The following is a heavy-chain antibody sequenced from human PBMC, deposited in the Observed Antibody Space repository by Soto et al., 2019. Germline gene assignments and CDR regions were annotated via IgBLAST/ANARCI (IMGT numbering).Heavy chain of an antibody. J-gene: IGHJ6*02. CDR2: IIVGSGNT. V-gene: IGHV1-58*01. CDR3: AAVLEEGMDV. CDR1: GFTFTSSA. Sequence: SVKVSCKASGFTFTSSAVQCVRQARGQRLEWIGWIIVGSGNTNYAQKFQERVTITRDMSTSTAYMELSSLSSEDTAVYYCAAVLEEGMDVWGQWTTVTVSS.